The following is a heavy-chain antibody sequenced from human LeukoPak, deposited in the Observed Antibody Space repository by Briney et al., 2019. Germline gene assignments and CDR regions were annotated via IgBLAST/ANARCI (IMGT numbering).Heavy chain of an antibody. J-gene: IGHJ5*02. CDR1: GFTFDDYA. D-gene: IGHD4-23*01. V-gene: IGHV3-43D*03. CDR3: AKDVHAVGTNWFDP. CDR2: ITWGGGST. Sequence: GGSLRLSCAASGFTFDDYAMRWVRQAPGKGLEWVSLITWGGGSTYYADSVKGRFTISRDNRKNSLYLQMNSLREDDTALYYCAKDVHAVGTNWFDPWGQGTLVTVSS.